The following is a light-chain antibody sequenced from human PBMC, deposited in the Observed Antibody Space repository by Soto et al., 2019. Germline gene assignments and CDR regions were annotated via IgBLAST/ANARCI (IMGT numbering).Light chain of an antibody. CDR2: DAS. CDR3: QQRSNWWT. J-gene: IGKJ1*01. V-gene: IGKV3-11*01. CDR1: QSVSSY. Sequence: EVVLTQSPATLALSPGERATLSCRASQSVSSYLAWYQQKPGQAPRLLIYDASNRATGIPARFSGSGSETDFTLTISSLEPEDFAVYYCQQRSNWWTVGPGTQVEIK.